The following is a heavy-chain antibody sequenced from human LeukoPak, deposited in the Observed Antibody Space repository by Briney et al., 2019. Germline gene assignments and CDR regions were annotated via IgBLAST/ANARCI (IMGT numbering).Heavy chain of an antibody. J-gene: IGHJ4*02. CDR2: VFYSGTT. V-gene: IGHV4-39*01. Sequence: SETLSLTCTVSGGATSSSNYYWAWIRQPPGKGLEWRGSVFYSGTTHYNPSLKSRVTIFIDTSKNQFSLKLSSVTAADTSVYYCARLSNYGGHSGDGYWGQGTLVTVSS. CDR3: ARLSNYGGHSGDGY. D-gene: IGHD4-23*01. CDR1: GGATSSSNYY.